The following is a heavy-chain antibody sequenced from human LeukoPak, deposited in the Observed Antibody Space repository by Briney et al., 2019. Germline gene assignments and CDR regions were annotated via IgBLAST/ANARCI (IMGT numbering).Heavy chain of an antibody. CDR1: GFTFDDYT. CDR3: AKDPTYDFWSGYLRGKNWFDP. V-gene: IGHV3-43*02. CDR2: ISGDGGST. J-gene: IGHJ5*02. Sequence: GESLKISCAASGFTFDDYTMHWVRQAPGKGLEWVSLISGDGGSTYYADSVKGRFTISRDNSKNSLYLQMNSLRTEDTALYYCAKDPTYDFWSGYLRGKNWFDPWGQGTLVTVSS. D-gene: IGHD3-3*01.